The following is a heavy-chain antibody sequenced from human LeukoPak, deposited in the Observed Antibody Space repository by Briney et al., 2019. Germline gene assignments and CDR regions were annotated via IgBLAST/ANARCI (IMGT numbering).Heavy chain of an antibody. V-gene: IGHV4-61*02. D-gene: IGHD6-25*01. CDR1: GGSISSGSYY. J-gene: IGHJ4*02. CDR3: ARGAEAADTLDY. CDR2: IYTSGST. Sequence: PSETLSLTCTVSGGSISSGSYYWSWIPQPAGTGLEWIVRIYTSGSTNYNPSLKSRVTISVDTSNNQFSLKLSSLTAADTAVYYCARGAEAADTLDYWGQGTLVTVSS.